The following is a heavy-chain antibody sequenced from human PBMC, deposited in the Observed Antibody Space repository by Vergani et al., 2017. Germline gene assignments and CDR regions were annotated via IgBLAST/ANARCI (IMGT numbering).Heavy chain of an antibody. V-gene: IGHV4-59*01. CDR3: ARIVAGSSSNWYYYYYGMDV. Sequence: QVQLQESGPGLVKPSETLSLTCTVSGGSISSYYWSWIRQPPGKGLEWIGYIYYSGSTNYNPSLKSRVTISVDTSKNQFSLKMSSLTASDTAVYYCARIVAGSSSNWYYYYYGMDVWGQGTTVTVSS. D-gene: IGHD3-10*01. J-gene: IGHJ6*02. CDR2: IYYSGST. CDR1: GGSISSYY.